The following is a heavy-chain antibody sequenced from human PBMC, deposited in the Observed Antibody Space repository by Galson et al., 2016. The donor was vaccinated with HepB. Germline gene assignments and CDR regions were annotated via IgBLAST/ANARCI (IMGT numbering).Heavy chain of an antibody. D-gene: IGHD3-9*01. CDR2: VSAYSGRS. CDR1: GVSFTSFG. Sequence: SVKGCGKEGGVSFTSFGFSWVRQAPGQGLEWMGWVSAYSGRSDYPQNLQDRVTMTTDTSTRTVYMELRSLRSDDPAVYYCVRDLSGMTSGHAFNVWGQGTMVTVSS. J-gene: IGHJ3*01. V-gene: IGHV1-18*01. CDR3: VRDLSGMTSGHAFNV.